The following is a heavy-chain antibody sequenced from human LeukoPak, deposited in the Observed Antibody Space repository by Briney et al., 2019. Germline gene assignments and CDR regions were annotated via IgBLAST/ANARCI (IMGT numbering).Heavy chain of an antibody. Sequence: GGSLRLSCAASGFTVSTYGMHSVRQAPGKGLELVAVISYEGSNKHYVYSVEGRFTISRDNSKKALFLQMNGLGPEDRAVYYCAKGRGGVGGIFDSYFDYWGQGTLVTVSS. CDR1: GFTVSTYG. CDR3: AKGRGGVGGIFDSYFDY. V-gene: IGHV3-30*18. CDR2: ISYEGSNK. D-gene: IGHD3-10*01. J-gene: IGHJ4*02.